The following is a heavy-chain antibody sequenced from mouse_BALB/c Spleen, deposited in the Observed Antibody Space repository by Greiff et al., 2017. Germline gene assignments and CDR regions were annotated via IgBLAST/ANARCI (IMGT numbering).Heavy chain of an antibody. CDR1: GFSLTGYG. D-gene: IGHD2-3*01. V-gene: IGHV2-6-7*01. Sequence: VKLVESGPGLVAPSQSLSITCTVSGFSLTGYGVNWVRQPPGKGLEWLGMIWGDGSTDYNSALKSRLSISKDNSKSQVFLKMNSLQTDDTARYYCARDGIYDGYYVDAMDYWGQGTSVTVSS. CDR2: IWGDGST. CDR3: ARDGIYDGYYVDAMDY. J-gene: IGHJ4*01.